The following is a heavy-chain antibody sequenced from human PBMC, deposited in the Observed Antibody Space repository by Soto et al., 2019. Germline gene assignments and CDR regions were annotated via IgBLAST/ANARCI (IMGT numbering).Heavy chain of an antibody. Sequence: QVQLVESGGGVVQPGRSLRLSCAASGFTFSSYAMHWVRQAPGKGLEWVAVISYDGSNKYYADSVKGRFTISRDNSKNTLYLQMNSLRAEDTAVYYCARHPGIVVVPAAIKPQSRGPYYYYGMDVWGQGTTVTVSS. CDR1: GFTFSSYA. D-gene: IGHD2-2*02. V-gene: IGHV3-30-3*01. CDR2: ISYDGSNK. CDR3: ARHPGIVVVPAAIKPQSRGPYYYYGMDV. J-gene: IGHJ6*02.